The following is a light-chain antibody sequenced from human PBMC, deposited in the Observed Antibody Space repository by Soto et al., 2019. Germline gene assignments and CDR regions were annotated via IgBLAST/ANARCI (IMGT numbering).Light chain of an antibody. CDR2: GAS. J-gene: IGKJ1*01. CDR1: QSVDSSF. V-gene: IGKV3-20*01. Sequence: EIVLTQSPGSLSLSPGERATLSCRASQSVDSSFFAWYQQKPGQAPRLLIYGASNRATGIPDRFSGSGSGTDFTLTISRLEPEDFAVYYCQQHGSGPWTFGQGTKVEVK. CDR3: QQHGSGPWT.